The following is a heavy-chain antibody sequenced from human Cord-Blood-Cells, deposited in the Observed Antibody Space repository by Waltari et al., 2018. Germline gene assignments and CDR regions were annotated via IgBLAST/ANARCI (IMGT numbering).Heavy chain of an antibody. D-gene: IGHD2-15*01. Sequence: EVQLVESGGGLVQPGGSLRLSCAASGFTVSSNYMSWVRPDPGKGLEWVSVIYSGGSTYYADSVKGRFTISRDNSKNTLYLQMNSLRAEDTAVYYCARDSYCSGGSCYYYGMDVWGQGTTVTVSS. J-gene: IGHJ6*02. CDR2: IYSGGST. V-gene: IGHV3-66*01. CDR1: GFTVSSNY. CDR3: ARDSYCSGGSCYYYGMDV.